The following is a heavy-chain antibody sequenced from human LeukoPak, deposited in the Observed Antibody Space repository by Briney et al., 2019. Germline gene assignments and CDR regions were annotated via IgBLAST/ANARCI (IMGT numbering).Heavy chain of an antibody. J-gene: IGHJ4*02. CDR1: GDSISTYY. Sequence: SETLSLTCTVSGDSISTYYWAWIRQPPGKGLVWIGYIFYSGNTHYNPSLKSRVTMSVDTSKNQFSLRLSSVTPADTAVYYCARDRGEGIVGTFDYWGQGTLVTVSS. D-gene: IGHD1-26*01. V-gene: IGHV4-59*01. CDR2: IFYSGNT. CDR3: ARDRGEGIVGTFDY.